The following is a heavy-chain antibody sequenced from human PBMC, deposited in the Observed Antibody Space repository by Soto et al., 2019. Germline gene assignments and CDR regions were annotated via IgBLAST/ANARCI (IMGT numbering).Heavy chain of an antibody. CDR2: ISYDSTKT. V-gene: IGHV3-30*03. D-gene: IGHD1-26*01. J-gene: IGHJ6*02. CDR1: GFTFNSYG. CDR3: ARTRSAWSDFHYYSLDV. Sequence: GSLRLSCAASGFTFNSYGMHWVRQGPGNGLEWVAFISYDSTKTYYADSVKGRFTISRDNSNSALYVQMNSLTGEDTAVYYCARTRSAWSDFHYYSLDVWGQGTTLTVSS.